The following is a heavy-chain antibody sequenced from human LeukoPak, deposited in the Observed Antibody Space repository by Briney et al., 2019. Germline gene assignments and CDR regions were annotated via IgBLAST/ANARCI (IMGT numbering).Heavy chain of an antibody. CDR3: ARADNMSGGDY. D-gene: IGHD3-3*01. J-gene: IGHJ4*02. Sequence: GASVKVSCKASGYTFTGYYMHWVRQAPGQGLEWMGWINPNSGGTNYAQKFQGWVTMTRDTSISTAYMELSRLRSDDTAMYYCARADNMSGGDYWGQGTLVTVSS. V-gene: IGHV1-2*04. CDR2: INPNSGGT. CDR1: GYTFTGYY.